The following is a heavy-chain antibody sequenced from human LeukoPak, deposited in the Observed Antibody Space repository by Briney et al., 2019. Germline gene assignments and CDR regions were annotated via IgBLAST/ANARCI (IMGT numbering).Heavy chain of an antibody. V-gene: IGHV3-48*03. J-gene: IGHJ6*03. D-gene: IGHD3-22*01. Sequence: PGGSLRLSCAASGFTFSSYEMNWVRHAPGKGLECVSYISSSGSTMYYADSVKGRFTISRDNAKNSLYLQMNSLRAEDTAVYYCARDSYYDSSGYYRGNYYYYMDVWGKGTTVTVSS. CDR1: GFTFSSYE. CDR2: ISSSGSTM. CDR3: ARDSYYDSSGYYRGNYYYYMDV.